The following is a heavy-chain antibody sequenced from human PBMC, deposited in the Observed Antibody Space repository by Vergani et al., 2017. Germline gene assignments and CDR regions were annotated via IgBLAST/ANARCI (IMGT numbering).Heavy chain of an antibody. CDR3: AKDLGDYYYYGMDV. Sequence: EVQLVESGGGLVQPGRSLKLSCAASGFTFDDYAMHWVRQAPGKGLEWVSGISWNSGSIGYADSVKGRFPISRDNAKNSLYLQMNSLRAEDMALYYCAKDLGDYYYYGMDVWGQGTTVTVSS. J-gene: IGHJ6*02. V-gene: IGHV3-9*03. CDR2: ISWNSGSI. CDR1: GFTFDDYA.